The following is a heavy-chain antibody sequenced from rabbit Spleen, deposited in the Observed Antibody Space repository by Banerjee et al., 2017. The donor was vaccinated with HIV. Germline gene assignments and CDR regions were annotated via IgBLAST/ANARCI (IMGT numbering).Heavy chain of an antibody. CDR3: ARDLTGVIGWNFGW. J-gene: IGHJ6*01. CDR2: IYTSSGST. V-gene: IGHV1S45*01. Sequence: ELVESGGGLVQPGESLKLSCKASGIHFSSYGINWVRQAPGKGLEWIACIYTSSGSTYYASWAKGRFTISKTSSTTVTLQMTSLTAADTATYFCARDLTGVIGWNFGWWGQGTLVTVS. CDR1: GIHFSSYG. D-gene: IGHD4-1*01.